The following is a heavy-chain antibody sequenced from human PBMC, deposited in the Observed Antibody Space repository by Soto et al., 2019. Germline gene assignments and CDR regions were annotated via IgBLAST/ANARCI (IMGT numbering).Heavy chain of an antibody. CDR1: GGSVNSYH. CDR3: ARRGTGSYYLAFYI. V-gene: IGHV4-59*02. J-gene: IGHJ3*02. D-gene: IGHD3-10*01. Sequence: QVQLQESGPGLVKSSETLSLTCTVSGGSVNSYHWSWIRQPPGKRLEWIGYIYHSGRTNDNPSLSSQVPISLHTSKHQFSLNLTSVTAADTAVYYCARRGTGSYYLAFYIWGQGTMVTVSS. CDR2: IYHSGRT.